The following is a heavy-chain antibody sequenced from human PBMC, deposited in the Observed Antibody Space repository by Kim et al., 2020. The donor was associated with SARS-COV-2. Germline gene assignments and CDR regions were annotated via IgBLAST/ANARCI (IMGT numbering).Heavy chain of an antibody. CDR2: INHSGST. CDR1: GGSFSGYY. V-gene: IGHV4-34*01. CDR3: ARGALDGHNPHFDY. Sequence: SDTLSLTCAVYGGSFSGYYWSWIRQPPGKGLEWIGEINHSGSTNYNPSLKSRVTISVDTSKNQFSLKLSSVTAADTAVYYCARGALDGHNPHFDYWGQGTLVTVSS. D-gene: IGHD3-3*01. J-gene: IGHJ4*02.